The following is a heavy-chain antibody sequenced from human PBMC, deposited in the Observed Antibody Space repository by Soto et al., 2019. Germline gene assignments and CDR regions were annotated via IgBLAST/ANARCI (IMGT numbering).Heavy chain of an antibody. CDR3: ARDRGRSILWFGEAGPYYGMDV. CDR1: GGSISSGDYY. D-gene: IGHD3-10*01. J-gene: IGHJ6*02. V-gene: IGHV4-30-4*01. CDR2: IYYSGST. Sequence: QVQLQESGPGLVKPSQTLSLTCTVSGGSISSGDYYWSWIRQPPGKGLEWIGYIYYSGSTYYNPSLKSRVTISVDTSKNQFSLKLSSVTAADTAVYYCARDRGRSILWFGEAGPYYGMDVWGQGTTVTVSS.